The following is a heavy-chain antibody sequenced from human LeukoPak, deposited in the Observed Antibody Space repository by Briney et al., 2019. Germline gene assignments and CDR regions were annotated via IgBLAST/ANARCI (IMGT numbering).Heavy chain of an antibody. CDR1: IGSISSSKW. D-gene: IGHD1/OR15-1a*01. V-gene: IGHV4-4*02. Sequence: SETLSLTCSVSIGSISSSKWWSWVRQSPVKGLEWIGEIYLYGTTNYNPSFTSRVTMSVDRHRDQFSLKLTSVTAADTAVYYCARQKWEQQGRDYYFNGLDVWGPGTTVIVSS. CDR2: IYLYGTT. CDR3: ARQKWEQQGRDYYFNGLDV. J-gene: IGHJ6*02.